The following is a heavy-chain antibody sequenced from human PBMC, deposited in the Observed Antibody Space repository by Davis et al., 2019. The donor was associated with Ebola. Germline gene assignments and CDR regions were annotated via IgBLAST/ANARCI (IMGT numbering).Heavy chain of an antibody. CDR3: ARCRYDFWSGYPYYFDY. V-gene: IGHV3-33*01. CDR1: GFTFSSYG. CDR2: IWYDGSNK. D-gene: IGHD3-3*01. J-gene: IGHJ4*02. Sequence: GESLKISCAASGFTFSSYGMHWVRQAPGKGLEWVAVIWYDGSNKYYADSVKGRFTISRDNSKNTLYLQMNSLRAEDTAVYYCARCRYDFWSGYPYYFDYWGQGTLVTVSS.